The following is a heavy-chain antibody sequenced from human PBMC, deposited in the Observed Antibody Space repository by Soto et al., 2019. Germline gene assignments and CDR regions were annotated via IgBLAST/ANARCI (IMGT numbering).Heavy chain of an antibody. J-gene: IGHJ6*02. CDR2: ISSTSNYI. Sequence: GGSLRLSXAASGFTFSSYSMNWVRQAPGKGLEWVSYISSTSNYIYYADSVKGRFTISRDNAKNSLYLQMNSLRAEDTAVYYCVRDRMVDYGMDVWGQGTTVTVSS. CDR3: VRDRMVDYGMDV. CDR1: GFTFSSYS. V-gene: IGHV3-21*01. D-gene: IGHD2-15*01.